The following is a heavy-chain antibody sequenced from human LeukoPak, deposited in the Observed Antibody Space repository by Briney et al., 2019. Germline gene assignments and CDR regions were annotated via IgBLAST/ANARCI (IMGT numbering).Heavy chain of an antibody. CDR3: ARDGGTMVRGVSFNWFDP. V-gene: IGHV1-69*01. CDR2: ITPIFGTA. D-gene: IGHD3-10*01. J-gene: IGHJ5*02. Sequence: ASVKVSCKASGGTFSSYAISWVRQAPGQGLEWMGGITPIFGTANYAQKFQGRVTITADESTSTAYMELSSLRSEDTAVYYCARDGGTMVRGVSFNWFDPWGQGTLVTVSS. CDR1: GGTFSSYA.